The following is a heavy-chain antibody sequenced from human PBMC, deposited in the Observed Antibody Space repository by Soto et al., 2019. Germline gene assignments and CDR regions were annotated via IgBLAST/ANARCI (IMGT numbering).Heavy chain of an antibody. V-gene: IGHV3-21*01. CDR2: ISSSSSYI. Sequence: EVQLVESGGGLVKPGGSLRLSCAASGFTFSSYSMNWVRQAPGKGLEWVSSISSSSSYIYYADSVKGRFTISRDNAKNSLYLQMNSLRAEDTAVYYCARTRKKRSGYYYPYYFDYWGQGTLVTVSS. J-gene: IGHJ4*02. CDR3: ARTRKKRSGYYYPYYFDY. CDR1: GFTFSSYS. D-gene: IGHD3-22*01.